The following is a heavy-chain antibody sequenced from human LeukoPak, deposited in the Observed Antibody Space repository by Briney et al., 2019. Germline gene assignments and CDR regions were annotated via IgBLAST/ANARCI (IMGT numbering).Heavy chain of an antibody. CDR2: IYYSGST. CDR1: GDSINNYY. CDR3: ARRGYYGSGTYFYSWFDP. Sequence: SETLSLTCTVSGDSINNYYWSWIRQPPGKGLEWIGYIYYSGSTTYNPSLKSRVTISVDTSENQFSLKLSSVTAADTAVYYCARRGYYGSGTYFYSWFDPWGQGTLVTVSS. J-gene: IGHJ5*02. D-gene: IGHD3-10*01. V-gene: IGHV4-59*08.